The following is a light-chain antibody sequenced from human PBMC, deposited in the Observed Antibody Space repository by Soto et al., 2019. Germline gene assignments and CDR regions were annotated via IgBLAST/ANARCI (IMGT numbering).Light chain of an antibody. J-gene: IGKJ5*01. CDR1: QGISTN. Sequence: EIQMTQSPSTVSASLGDKATLTSMASQGISTNLAWYQQKPGKAPKLLIYAASSLQSGVPPRFSGSGSGTDFTLTISSLQPEDFAIYYCLQANRVPLSFGQGTRLEIK. CDR2: AAS. V-gene: IGKV1-12*01. CDR3: LQANRVPLS.